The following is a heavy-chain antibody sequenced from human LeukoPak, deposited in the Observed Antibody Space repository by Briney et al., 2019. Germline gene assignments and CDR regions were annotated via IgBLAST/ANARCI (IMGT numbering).Heavy chain of an antibody. J-gene: IGHJ4*02. CDR1: GYTFTDYY. CDR2: INPNSGNT. Sequence: ASVKVSCKASGYTFTDYYMHWVRQAPGQGLEWMGRINPNSGNTNFAQKFQGRVTMTRDTSISTAYMELSRLRSDDTAVYYCATRRDGYNSDFYAFDIWGQGTLVTVSS. CDR3: ATRRDGYNSDFYAFDI. D-gene: IGHD5-24*01. V-gene: IGHV1-2*02.